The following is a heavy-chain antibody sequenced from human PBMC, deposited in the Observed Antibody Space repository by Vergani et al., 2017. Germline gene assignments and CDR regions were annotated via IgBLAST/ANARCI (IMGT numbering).Heavy chain of an antibody. V-gene: IGHV1-46*03. CDR1: GYTFTSYY. J-gene: IGHJ3*02. CDR2: INPSGGST. D-gene: IGHD3-22*01. Sequence: QVQLVQSGAEVKKPGASVKVSCKASGYTFTSYYMLWVRQAPGQGLEWMGIINPSGGSTSYAQKFQGRVTMIRDTSTSTVYMEMISLRSEDTAVYYCAIDRGTYYYDRSGYYYSLNDAFVIWGQGTMFTVSS. CDR3: AIDRGTYYYDRSGYYYSLNDAFVI.